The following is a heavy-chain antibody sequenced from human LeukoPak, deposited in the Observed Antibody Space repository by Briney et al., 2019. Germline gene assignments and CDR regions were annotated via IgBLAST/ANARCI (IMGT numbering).Heavy chain of an antibody. D-gene: IGHD3-10*01. Sequence: GGSLRLSCVASGFTFNNFAMTWVRQAPGKGLEWVSTISGSGGSTYYADSVKGRFTISRDNSKNTLYLQMNSLRAEDTAVFYCARVPFTMGYYGSVTFYPFDHWGQGTLVTVSS. CDR3: ARVPFTMGYYGSVTFYPFDH. CDR2: ISGSGGST. V-gene: IGHV3-23*01. CDR1: GFTFNNFA. J-gene: IGHJ4*02.